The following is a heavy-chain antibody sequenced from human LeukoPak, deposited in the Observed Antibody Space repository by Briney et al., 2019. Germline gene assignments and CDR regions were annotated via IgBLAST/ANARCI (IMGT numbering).Heavy chain of an antibody. V-gene: IGHV7-4-1*02. CDR3: ARAYQHLGGLSFPGS. Sequence: ASVKVSRKASGYTFTNYAMNWVRQAPGQGLQWTGWIDPNTGNPTYAQGFTGRFVFSLDTSVSTTYLQISSLKPEDTAVYYCARAYQHLGGLSFPGSWGQGTLVTVSS. D-gene: IGHD3-16*01. J-gene: IGHJ5*02. CDR2: IDPNTGNP. CDR1: GYTFTNYA.